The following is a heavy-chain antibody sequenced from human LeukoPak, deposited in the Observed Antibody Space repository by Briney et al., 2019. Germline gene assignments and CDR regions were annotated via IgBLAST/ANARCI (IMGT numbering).Heavy chain of an antibody. D-gene: IGHD6-13*01. V-gene: IGHV3-23*01. CDR3: AKDGIAAAGPYDY. CDR2: ISGSGGST. J-gene: IGHJ4*02. Sequence: GGSLRLSCAASGFTFSSYAMSWVRQAPGKGLEWVSAISGSGGSTYYADSVKGRFTISRDNSKNALYLQMNGLRAEDTAVYYCAKDGIAAAGPYDYWGQGTLVTVSS. CDR1: GFTFSSYA.